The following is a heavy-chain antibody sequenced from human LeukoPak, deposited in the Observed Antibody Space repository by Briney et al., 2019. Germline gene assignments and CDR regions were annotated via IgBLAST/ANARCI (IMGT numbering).Heavy chain of an antibody. V-gene: IGHV1-69*13. J-gene: IGHJ4*02. D-gene: IGHD3-3*01. CDR3: ARGREGITIFGVAFDY. CDR2: VIPIFGTA. Sequence: SVKVSCKASGGTFSSYAISWVRQAPGQGLEWMGGVIPIFGTANYAQKFQGRVTITADESTSTAYMELSSLRSEDTAVYYCARGREGITIFGVAFDYWGQGTLVTVSS. CDR1: GGTFSSYA.